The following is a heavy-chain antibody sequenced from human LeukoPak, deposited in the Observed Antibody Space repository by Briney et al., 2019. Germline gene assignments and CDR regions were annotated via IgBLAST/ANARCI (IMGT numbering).Heavy chain of an antibody. CDR2: IKSKTDGGST. D-gene: IGHD3-22*01. V-gene: IGHV3-15*01. Sequence: GGSLRLSCAASGFTFSNAWMSWVRQAPGKGLEWVCRIKSKTDGGSTDYAAHMKGRFTISRDHSKNTLYLQMNSLKTEDTAVYYCTTDPSITMIVAGYYFDYWGQGTLVTVSS. J-gene: IGHJ4*02. CDR1: GFTFSNAW. CDR3: TTDPSITMIVAGYYFDY.